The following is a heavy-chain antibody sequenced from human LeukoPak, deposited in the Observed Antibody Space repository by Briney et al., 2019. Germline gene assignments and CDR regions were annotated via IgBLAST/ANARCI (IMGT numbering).Heavy chain of an antibody. CDR2: IYTSGST. V-gene: IGHV4-61*02. D-gene: IGHD3-3*01. J-gene: IGHJ4*02. Sequence: TLSLTCTVSGGSISSGSYYWSWIRQPAGQGLEWIGRIYTSGSTNYNPSLKSRVTISVDTSKNQFSLKLSSVTAADTAVYYCAKAEGYDFWSGYLFDYWGQGTLVTVSS. CDR1: GGSISSGSYY. CDR3: AKAEGYDFWSGYLFDY.